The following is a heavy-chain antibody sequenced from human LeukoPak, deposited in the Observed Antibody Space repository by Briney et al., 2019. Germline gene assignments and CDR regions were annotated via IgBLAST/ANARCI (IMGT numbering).Heavy chain of an antibody. V-gene: IGHV4-4*02. Sequence: SETLSLTCAVSGGSISSSNWWSWVRQPPGKGLEWIGEIYHSGSTSYNPSLKSRVTISVDKSKNQFSLKLSSVTAADTAVYYCARDPIAVAGTAHFDYWGQGTLVTVSS. CDR1: GGSISSSNW. D-gene: IGHD6-19*01. J-gene: IGHJ4*02. CDR2: IYHSGST. CDR3: ARDPIAVAGTAHFDY.